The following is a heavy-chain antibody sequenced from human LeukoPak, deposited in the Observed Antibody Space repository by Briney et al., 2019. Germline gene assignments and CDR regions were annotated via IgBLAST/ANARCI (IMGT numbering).Heavy chain of an antibody. CDR3: ARGINYYDSSGYYPFDY. V-gene: IGHV3-23*01. D-gene: IGHD3-22*01. J-gene: IGHJ4*02. Sequence: GSLRLSCAASGFTFSSYAMNWVRQAPGKGLEWISSISGSGDNTYYADPVKGRFTISRDNSKNTLYLQMNSLRAEDTAVYYCARGINYYDSSGYYPFDYWGQGTLVTVSS. CDR2: ISGSGDNT. CDR1: GFTFSSYA.